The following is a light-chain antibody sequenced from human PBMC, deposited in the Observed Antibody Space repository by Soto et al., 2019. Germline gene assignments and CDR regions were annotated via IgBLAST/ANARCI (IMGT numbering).Light chain of an antibody. Sequence: DIVVAQSPATLSASPGERVTLSCRASQFVSSRLAWYQRRPGQVPRLLIYDTSTRAPGISARFSGSGSGTEFTLTISSLQSEDVAFYYCQESIQGPPGMFGPGTTVDIK. CDR2: DTS. CDR3: QESIQGPPGM. V-gene: IGKV3-15*01. J-gene: IGKJ1*01. CDR1: QFVSSR.